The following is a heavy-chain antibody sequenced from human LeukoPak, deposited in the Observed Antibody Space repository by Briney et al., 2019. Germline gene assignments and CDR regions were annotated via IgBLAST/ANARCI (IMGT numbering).Heavy chain of an antibody. J-gene: IGHJ4*02. Sequence: PSETLSLTCTVSGGSISSSSYYWGWIRQPPGKGLEWIGSIYYSGSTYYNPSLKSRVTISVDTSKNQFSLTLSSVTAADTAVYYCARHVENSYGSYYFDYWGQGTLVTVSS. CDR3: ARHVENSYGSYYFDY. CDR1: GGSISSSSYY. CDR2: IYYSGST. V-gene: IGHV4-39*01. D-gene: IGHD5-18*01.